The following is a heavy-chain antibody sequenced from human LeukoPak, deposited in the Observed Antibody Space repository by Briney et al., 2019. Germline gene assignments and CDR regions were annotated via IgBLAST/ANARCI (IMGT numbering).Heavy chain of an antibody. CDR3: TSRYAGENFDY. CDR1: GFTFSGSA. D-gene: IGHD3-10*01. CDR2: IRSKADSYAT. Sequence: GGSLRLSCAASGFTFSGSAMHWVRQASGKGLEWVGRIRSKADSYATAYAASVKGRFTISRDDSKNTVYLQMNSLKTEDTAVYYCTSRYAGENFDYWGQGTLVTVSS. J-gene: IGHJ4*02. V-gene: IGHV3-73*01.